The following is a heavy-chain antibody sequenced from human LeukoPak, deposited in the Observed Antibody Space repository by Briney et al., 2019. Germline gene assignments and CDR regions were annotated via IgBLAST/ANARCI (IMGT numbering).Heavy chain of an antibody. D-gene: IGHD3-10*01. J-gene: IGHJ4*02. CDR1: GFTFSSYS. CDR3: ARDLGKGPLLWFGEHNPYYFNY. CDR2: ISSSSSTI. V-gene: IGHV3-48*04. Sequence: GGSLRLSCAASGFTFSSYSMNWVRQAPGKGLEWVSYISSSSSTIYYAGSVKGRFTISRDNAKNSLYLQMNSLRAEDTAVYYCARDLGKGPLLWFGEHNPYYFNYWGQGTLVTVSS.